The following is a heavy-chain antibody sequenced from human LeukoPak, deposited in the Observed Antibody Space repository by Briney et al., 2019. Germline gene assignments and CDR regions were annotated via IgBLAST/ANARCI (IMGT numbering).Heavy chain of an antibody. CDR2: ISYDGSNK. V-gene: IGHV3-30*18. Sequence: GGSLRLSCAASGFTFSSYGMHWVRQAPGKGLEWVAVISYDGSNKYYADSVKGRFTISRDNSKNTLYLQMNSLRAEDTAVYYCAKLPLGHYYGMDVWGQGTTVTVSS. J-gene: IGHJ6*02. CDR3: AKLPLGHYYGMDV. CDR1: GFTFSSYG.